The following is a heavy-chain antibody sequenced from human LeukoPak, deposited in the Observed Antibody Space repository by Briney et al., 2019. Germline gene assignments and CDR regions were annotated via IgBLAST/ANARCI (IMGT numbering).Heavy chain of an antibody. D-gene: IGHD5-18*01. J-gene: IGHJ4*02. CDR1: GYTFTSYD. V-gene: IGHV1-69*04. Sequence: GASVKVSCKASGYTFTSYDINWVRQAPGQGLEWMGRIIPILGIANYAQKFQGRVTITADKSTSTAYMELSSLRSEDTAVYYCARGGYSYGNPFDYWGQGTLVTVSS. CDR2: IIPILGIA. CDR3: ARGGYSYGNPFDY.